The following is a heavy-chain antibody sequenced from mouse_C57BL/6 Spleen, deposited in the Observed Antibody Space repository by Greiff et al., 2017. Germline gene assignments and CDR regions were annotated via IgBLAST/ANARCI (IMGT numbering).Heavy chain of an antibody. CDR2: INPSTGGT. D-gene: IGHD1-1*01. CDR3: ARYGSPDY. CDR1: GYSFTGYY. J-gene: IGHJ2*01. V-gene: IGHV1-43*01. Sequence: VQLQQSGPELVKPGASVKISCKASGYSFTGYYMHWVKQSSEKSLEWIGEINPSTGGTSYNQKFKGKATLTVDKSSSTAYMQLKSLTSEDSAVYYCARYGSPDYWGQGTTLTVSS.